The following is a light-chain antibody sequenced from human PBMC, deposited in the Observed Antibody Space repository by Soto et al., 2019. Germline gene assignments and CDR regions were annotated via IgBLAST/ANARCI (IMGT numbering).Light chain of an antibody. V-gene: IGKV1-9*01. CDR1: QGISSS. J-gene: IGKJ2*01. CDR2: AAS. CDR3: QQYGSSPGYT. Sequence: IQLTQSPSSLSASVGDRVTITCRASQGISSSLAWYQQQPGKAPKLLIYAASTLQSGVPSRFSGSGSGTDFTLTISSLQPEDFATYYCQQYGSSPGYTFGQGTKLEIK.